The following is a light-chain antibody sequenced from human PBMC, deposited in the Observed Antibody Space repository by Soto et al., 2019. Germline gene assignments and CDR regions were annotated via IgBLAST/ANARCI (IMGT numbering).Light chain of an antibody. CDR1: YSNVGKHNL. J-gene: IGLJ2*01. CDR3: CSYAENGAVV. V-gene: IGLV2-23*02. Sequence: QSALTQPASVSGSPGQSITISCTGSYSNVGKHNLVSWYQQHPGKVPKLIIHEVSKRPSGVSNRFSGSKSGNTASLTISGLQAEDEADYYCCSYAENGAVVFGGGTKLTVL. CDR2: EVS.